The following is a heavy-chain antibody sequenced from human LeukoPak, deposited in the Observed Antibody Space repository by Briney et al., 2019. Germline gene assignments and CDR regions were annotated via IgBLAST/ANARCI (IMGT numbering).Heavy chain of an antibody. CDR2: INTDGPVT. V-gene: IGHV3-74*01. CDR3: ATKQWLAPPPDS. Sequence: GPLRLSCAASGFRCSKYSTLWVRPAPRKGQERVSRINTDGPVTSDADSVKDRFTVSRDNADNTIFLQMNSVRDEDTAVYYCATKQWLAPPPDSWGQGTPVTVSS. CDR1: GFRCSKYS. D-gene: IGHD6-19*01. J-gene: IGHJ4*02.